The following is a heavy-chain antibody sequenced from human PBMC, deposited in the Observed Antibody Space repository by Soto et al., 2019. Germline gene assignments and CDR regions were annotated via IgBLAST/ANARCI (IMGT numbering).Heavy chain of an antibody. CDR1: GYTFTSSG. J-gene: IGHJ6*02. CDR3: ARDQGITTFGVYSMYYYGMDV. Sequence: QVQLVQSGAEVKKPGASVKVSCKASGYTFTSSGISRVRQAPGQGLEWMEWISTDNGNTNYAQHLPGRVSMTTDTATSTAYMDLRSLRSDDTAVYYCARDQGITTFGVYSMYYYGMDVWGQGTTVTVSS. D-gene: IGHD3-3*01. CDR2: ISTDNGNT. V-gene: IGHV1-18*01.